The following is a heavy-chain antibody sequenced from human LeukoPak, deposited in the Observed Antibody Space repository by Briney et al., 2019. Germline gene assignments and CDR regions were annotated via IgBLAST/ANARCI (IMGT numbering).Heavy chain of an antibody. CDR1: GYTFTSYD. CDR3: AIRYGSGEKYYYYYYMDV. D-gene: IGHD3-10*01. CDR2: MNPNSGNT. J-gene: IGHJ6*03. Sequence: GASVTVSCKASGYTFTSYDINWVRQATGQGLEWMGWMNPNSGNTGYAQKFQGRVNMTRNTSISTAYMELSSLRSEDTAVYYCAIRYGSGEKYYYYYYMDVWGKGTTVTVSS. V-gene: IGHV1-8*01.